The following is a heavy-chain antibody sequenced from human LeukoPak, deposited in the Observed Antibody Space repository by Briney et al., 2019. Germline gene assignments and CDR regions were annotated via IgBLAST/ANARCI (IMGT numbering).Heavy chain of an antibody. V-gene: IGHV3-30*18. D-gene: IGHD2-2*01. CDR1: GFTFSSYG. CDR2: ISYDGSNK. Sequence: PGGSLRLSCAASGFTFSSYGMHWVRQAPGKGLEWVAVISYDGSNKYYADSVKGRFTISRDNSKNTLYLQMNSLRAEDTAVYYCAKAPLMVGYCSSTSCYDLGYYYYGMDVWGQGTTVTVSS. CDR3: AKAPLMVGYCSSTSCYDLGYYYYGMDV. J-gene: IGHJ6*02.